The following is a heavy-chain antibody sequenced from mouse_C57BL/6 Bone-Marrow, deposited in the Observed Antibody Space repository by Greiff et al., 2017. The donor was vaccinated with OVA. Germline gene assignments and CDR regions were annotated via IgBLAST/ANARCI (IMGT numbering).Heavy chain of an antibody. CDR3: ARFYDGYYFRCAY. D-gene: IGHD2-3*01. CDR2: INPSSGYT. Sequence: QVQLQQSGAELARPGASVKMSCKASGYTFTSYTMHWVKQRPGQGLEWIGYINPSSGYTKYNQKFKDKATLTADKSSSTAYMQLSSLTSEESAVYYCARFYDGYYFRCAYWGKGTLVTVSA. J-gene: IGHJ3*01. CDR1: GYTFTSYT. V-gene: IGHV1-4*01.